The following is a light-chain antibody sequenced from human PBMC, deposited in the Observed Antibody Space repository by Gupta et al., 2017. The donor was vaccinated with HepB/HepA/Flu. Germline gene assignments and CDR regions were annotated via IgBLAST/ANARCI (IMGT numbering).Light chain of an antibody. CDR1: QDISSY. CDR2: GAY. V-gene: IGKV1-9*01. CDR3: LQLISYPLT. J-gene: IGKJ4*01. Sequence: DILLTQSPSLLSASVGDRVSPTCRASQDISSYLAWYQQKPGKAPKLLIYGAYTLQSGVPPRFSGSGSGTEFTLTISSLQPEDLATYYCLQLISYPLTFGGGTKVEIK.